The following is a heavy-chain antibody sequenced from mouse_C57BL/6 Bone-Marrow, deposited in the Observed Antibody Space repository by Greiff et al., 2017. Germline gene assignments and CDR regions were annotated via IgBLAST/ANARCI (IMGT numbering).Heavy chain of an antibody. V-gene: IGHV1-15*01. CDR2: IDPATGGP. CDR3: TRTTVYAMDY. Sequence: QVQLQQSGAELVRPGASVTLSCKASGYTFTDYEMHWVKQTPVHGLEWIGAIDPATGGPAYNQKFTGKAILTADNSSSTAYMELRSLTSEASAVYYCTRTTVYAMDYWGQGTSVTVSS. J-gene: IGHJ4*01. CDR1: GYTFTDYE. D-gene: IGHD1-1*01.